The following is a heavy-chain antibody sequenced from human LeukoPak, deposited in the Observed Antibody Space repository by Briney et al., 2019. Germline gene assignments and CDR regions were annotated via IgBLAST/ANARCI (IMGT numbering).Heavy chain of an antibody. CDR1: GFTFDDYS. CDR3: AKDLGEAVAGEPNYYYYGMDV. D-gene: IGHD6-19*01. CDR2: ISSGSSYI. J-gene: IGHJ6*02. V-gene: IGHV3-21*01. Sequence: PGGSLRLSCAASGFTFDDYSMNWVRQAPGKGLEWVSSISSGSSYIFYADSVKGRFAISRDNAKNSLYLQMNSLRAEDTAVYYCAKDLGEAVAGEPNYYYYGMDVWGQGTTVTVSS.